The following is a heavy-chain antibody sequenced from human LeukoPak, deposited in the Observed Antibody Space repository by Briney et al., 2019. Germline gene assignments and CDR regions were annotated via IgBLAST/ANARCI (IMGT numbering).Heavy chain of an antibody. D-gene: IGHD3-22*01. CDR1: GYSFTSYW. J-gene: IGHJ3*02. CDR2: IYPGDSDT. CDR3: ARAEGHYYDSSGYFLDAFDI. Sequence: GGSLQISCKGSGYSFTSYWIGWVRQMPGKGLEWMGIIYPGDSDTRYSPSFQGQVTISADKSISTAYLQWSSLKASDTAMYYCARAEGHYYDSSGYFLDAFDIWGQGTMVTVSS. V-gene: IGHV5-51*01.